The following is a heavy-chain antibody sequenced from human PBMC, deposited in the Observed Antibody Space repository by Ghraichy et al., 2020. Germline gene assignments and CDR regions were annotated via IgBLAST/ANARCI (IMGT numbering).Heavy chain of an antibody. CDR3: AREGCISTSCYPPRWFDP. D-gene: IGHD2-2*01. V-gene: IGHV3-33*01. CDR2: IWYDGSNK. J-gene: IGHJ5*02. Sequence: VAVIWYDGSNKYYAASVKGRFTISRDNSKNTLYLQMNSLRAEDTAVYYFAREGCISTSCYPPRWFDPW.